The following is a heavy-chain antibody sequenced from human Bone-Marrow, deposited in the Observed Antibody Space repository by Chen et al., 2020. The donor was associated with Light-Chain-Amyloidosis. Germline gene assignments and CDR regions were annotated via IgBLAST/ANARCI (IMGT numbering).Heavy chain of an antibody. CDR2: IFPDDSHP. Sequence: EVQLEQSGPEVKKPGESLKSSCKGSGYTFPNYWIGWVRQMPGKGLEWMRVIFPDDSHPSYSPSFECQVTISADKSITTAYLQWRSLKASDTAMYYCARRRDGYNFDYWGQGTLVTVSS. D-gene: IGHD5-12*01. CDR1: GYTFPNYW. V-gene: IGHV5-51*01. CDR3: ARRRDGYNFDY. J-gene: IGHJ4*02.